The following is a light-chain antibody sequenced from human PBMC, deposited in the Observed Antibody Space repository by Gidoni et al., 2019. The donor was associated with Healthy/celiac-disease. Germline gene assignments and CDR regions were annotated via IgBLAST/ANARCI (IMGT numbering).Light chain of an antibody. CDR1: QSISSW. Sequence: DFQTTQSPSTLSASVGDRVTITCRASQSISSWLAWYQQKPGKAPKLLIYDASSLESGVPSRFSGSGSGTEFTLTISSLQPDDFATYYCQQYNSYPRTFGRGTKVEIK. CDR3: QQYNSYPRT. CDR2: DAS. J-gene: IGKJ1*01. V-gene: IGKV1-5*01.